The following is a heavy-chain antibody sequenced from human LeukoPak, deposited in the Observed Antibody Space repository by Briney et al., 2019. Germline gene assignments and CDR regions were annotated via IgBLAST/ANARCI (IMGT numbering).Heavy chain of an antibody. CDR1: GFTFSSYA. Sequence: GGSLRLSCAASGFTFSSYAMHWVRQAPGKGLEWVAVISYDGSNKYYADSVKGRFTISRDNAKNSLYLQMNSLRAEDTAVYYCARARIGYQLDAFDIWGQGTMVTVSS. V-gene: IGHV3-30-3*01. CDR3: ARARIGYQLDAFDI. D-gene: IGHD2-2*01. J-gene: IGHJ3*02. CDR2: ISYDGSNK.